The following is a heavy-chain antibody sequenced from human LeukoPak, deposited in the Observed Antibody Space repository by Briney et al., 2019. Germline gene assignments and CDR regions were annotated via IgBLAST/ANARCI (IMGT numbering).Heavy chain of an antibody. CDR3: ARGGSYYYYYYMDV. V-gene: IGHV1-69*05. CDR2: IIPIFGTA. J-gene: IGHJ6*03. CDR1: GGTFSSYA. D-gene: IGHD3-16*01. Sequence: SVKVSCKASGGTFSSYAISWVRQAPGQGLEWMGGIIPIFGTANYAQKFLGRVTITTDESTSTAYMELSSLRSEDTAVYYCARGGSYYYYYYMDVWGKGTTVTVSS.